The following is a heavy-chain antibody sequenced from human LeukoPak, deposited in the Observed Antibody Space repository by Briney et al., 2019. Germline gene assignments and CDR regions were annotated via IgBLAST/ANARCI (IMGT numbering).Heavy chain of an antibody. CDR2: IGGRGGYK. D-gene: IGHD2-15*01. CDR3: ARDPYCSGGSCSIGYYYYYGMDV. V-gene: IGHV3-23*01. CDR1: GINFSRYG. J-gene: IGHJ6*02. Sequence: GGALVISSGGSGINFSRYGMRWGRQGPGKGGGGGSAIGGRGGYKYYADSVKGRFTISRDNSKNTLYLQMNSLRAEDTAVYYCARDPYCSGGSCSIGYYYYYGMDVWGQGTTVTVSS.